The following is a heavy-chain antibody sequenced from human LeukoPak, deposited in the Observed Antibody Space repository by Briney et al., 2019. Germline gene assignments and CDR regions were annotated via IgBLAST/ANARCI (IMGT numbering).Heavy chain of an antibody. CDR3: ARAALDSKFAFDI. V-gene: IGHV1-18*01. Sequence: GASVKVSCKASGYSFVFFGVSWVRQAPGQGLEWMGRIIPILGIANYAQNFQGRVTMTTDTSTSTAYMELRSLRSDDTAVYYRARAALDSKFAFDIWGQGTMVTVSS. J-gene: IGHJ3*02. CDR2: IIPILGIA. CDR1: GYSFVFFG.